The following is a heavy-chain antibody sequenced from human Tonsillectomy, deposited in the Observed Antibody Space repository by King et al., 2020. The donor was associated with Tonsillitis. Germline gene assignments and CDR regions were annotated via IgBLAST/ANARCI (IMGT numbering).Heavy chain of an antibody. V-gene: IGHV4-39*07. D-gene: IGHD1-26*01. Sequence: QLQESGPGLVKPSETLSLTCTVSGGSISSSSYYWGWIRQPPGQGLEWIGSIYYSGSTYYNPSLKSRVTISVDTSKNQFSLKLSSVTAADTAVYYCARPPSLRGVGWFDPWGQGTLVTVSS. J-gene: IGHJ5*02. CDR3: ARPPSLRGVGWFDP. CDR1: GGSISSSSYY. CDR2: IYYSGST.